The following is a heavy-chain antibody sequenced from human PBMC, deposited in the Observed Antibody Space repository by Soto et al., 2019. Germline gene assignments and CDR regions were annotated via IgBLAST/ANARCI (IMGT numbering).Heavy chain of an antibody. V-gene: IGHV4-30-4*01. D-gene: IGHD3-3*01. J-gene: IGHJ6*02. CDR3: ARGGITIFGVGTYGMEV. CDR2: IYYSGST. CDR1: GGSISSGDYY. Sequence: PSETLSLTCTVSGGSISSGDYYWSWIRQPPGKGLEWIGYIYYSGSTYYNPSLKSRVTISVDTSKNQFSLKLSSVTAADTAVYYCARGGITIFGVGTYGMEVWGQGTTVTVSS.